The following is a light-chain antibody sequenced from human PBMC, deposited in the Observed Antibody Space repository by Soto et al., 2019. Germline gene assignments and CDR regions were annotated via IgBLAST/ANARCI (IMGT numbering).Light chain of an antibody. CDR3: ATWDDDLSAAV. J-gene: IGLJ7*01. Sequence: QAVVTQPPSLSGTPGQSATISCSGSSSNIEGNTVHWYQHLPGTAPKLLIYIDHNRPSGIPDRFSGSKSGTSASLAISGLQSEDEADYYCATWDDDLSAAVFGGGTQLTVL. V-gene: IGLV1-44*01. CDR1: SSNIEGNT. CDR2: IDH.